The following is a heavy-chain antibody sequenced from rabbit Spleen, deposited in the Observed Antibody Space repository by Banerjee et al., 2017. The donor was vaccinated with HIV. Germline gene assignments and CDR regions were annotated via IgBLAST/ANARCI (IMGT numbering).Heavy chain of an antibody. CDR2: INPGGAP. Sequence: QSVEESGGRLVTPGTPLTLTCTASGFSLSSYDMTWVRQAPGKGLEYIGFINPGGAPYYASWAKGRFTISRTSTTVDLKITSPTTEDTAIYFCVREVVAGSDIWGPGTLVTVS. J-gene: IGHJ4*02. CDR1: GFSLSSYD. V-gene: IGHV1S69*01. CDR3: VREVVAGSDI. D-gene: IGHD4-1*01.